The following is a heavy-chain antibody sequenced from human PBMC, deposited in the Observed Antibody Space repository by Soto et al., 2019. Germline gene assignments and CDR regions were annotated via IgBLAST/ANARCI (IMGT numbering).Heavy chain of an antibody. CDR3: AKDKRGYSYVGYYGMDV. V-gene: IGHV3-23*01. CDR1: GFTFSSYA. J-gene: IGHJ6*02. D-gene: IGHD5-18*01. CDR2: ISGSGGST. Sequence: LRLSCAASGFTFSSYAMSWVRQAPGKGLEWVSAISGSGGSTYYADSVKGRFTISRDNSKNTLYLQMNSLRAEDTAVYYCAKDKRGYSYVGYYGMDVWGQGTTVTVSS.